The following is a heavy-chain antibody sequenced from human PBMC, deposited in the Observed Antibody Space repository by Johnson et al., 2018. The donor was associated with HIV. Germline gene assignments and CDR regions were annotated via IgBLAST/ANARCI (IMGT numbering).Heavy chain of an antibody. Sequence: VQLVESGGGLVQPGGSLTLSCAASGFIFSSFALSWVRQAPGKGLEWVSTISDTGSSTYYTDSVKGRFTISRDTSKNTLYRQMSSLRAEDTALYFCAKGEQVWSVASALDIWGQGTMVTVSS. CDR3: AKGEQVWSVASALDI. CDR1: GFIFSSFA. V-gene: IGHV3-23*04. J-gene: IGHJ3*02. D-gene: IGHD5-18*01. CDR2: ISDTGSST.